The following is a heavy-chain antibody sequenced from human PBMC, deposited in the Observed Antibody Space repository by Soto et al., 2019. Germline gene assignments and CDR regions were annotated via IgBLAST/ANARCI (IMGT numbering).Heavy chain of an antibody. V-gene: IGHV4-39*01. Sequence: SETLSLTCTVSGGSISSSDYYWGWIRQPPGKGLEWNGNNYYSGSASYNPSLKSRVTISVDTSKNKFSLNLSSVTAADTAVYYCARHLGYDSSGYLDFGPKWG. J-gene: IGHJ1*01. CDR2: NYYSGSA. D-gene: IGHD3-22*01. CDR3: ARHLGYDSSGYLDFGPK. CDR1: GGSISSSDYY.